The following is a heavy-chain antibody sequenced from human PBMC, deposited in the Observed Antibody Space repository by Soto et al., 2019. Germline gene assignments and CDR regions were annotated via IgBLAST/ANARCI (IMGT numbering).Heavy chain of an antibody. CDR2: IDPSGGST. D-gene: IGHD6-13*01. V-gene: IGHV1-46*01. Sequence: ASVKVSCKASGYIFTIYYMHCVLQSPLQWLDWMGVIDPSGGSTSYAQSFQGRVTLTRDASTSTVYMELSSLRSDDTALYYCARDRGRAAAGEYFYYGMDVWGQGSTVTVSS. J-gene: IGHJ6*02. CDR1: GYIFTIYY. CDR3: ARDRGRAAAGEYFYYGMDV.